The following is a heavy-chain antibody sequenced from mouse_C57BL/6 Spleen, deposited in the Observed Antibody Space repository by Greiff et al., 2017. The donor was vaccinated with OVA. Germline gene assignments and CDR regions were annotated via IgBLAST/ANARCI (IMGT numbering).Heavy chain of an antibody. CDR2: INPNNGGT. CDR3: ARSGDSSGLAWFAD. Sequence: EVQGVESGPELVKPGASVKIPCKASGYTFTDYNMDWVKQSHGKSLEWIGDINPNNGGTIYNQKFKGKATLTVDKSSSTAYMELRSLTSEDTAVYYCARSGDSSGLAWFADWGQGTLVTVSA. D-gene: IGHD3-2*02. V-gene: IGHV1-18*01. J-gene: IGHJ3*01. CDR1: GYTFTDYN.